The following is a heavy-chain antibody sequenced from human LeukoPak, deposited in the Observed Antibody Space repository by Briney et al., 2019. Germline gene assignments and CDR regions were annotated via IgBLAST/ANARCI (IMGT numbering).Heavy chain of an antibody. V-gene: IGHV3-7*01. CDR3: ARWSSGTTRGYH. CDR2: IKQDGSEK. D-gene: IGHD6-19*01. J-gene: IGHJ4*02. CDR1: GFTFSNYW. Sequence: PGGSLRLSCAASGFTFSNYWMGWVRQAPGKGLEWVANIKQDGSEKYYVDSVKGRFTISRDNANNSLYLQMNSLRAEDTAVYYCARWSSGTTRGYHWGQGTLVTVSS.